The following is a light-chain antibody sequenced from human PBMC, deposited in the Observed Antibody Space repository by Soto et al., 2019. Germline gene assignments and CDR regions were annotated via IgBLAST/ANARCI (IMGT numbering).Light chain of an antibody. V-gene: IGKV1-5*01. CDR2: DAS. CDR1: QSISTW. J-gene: IGKJ1*01. Sequence: DIPMTQSPATLSASVGDRVAITCRASQSISTWLAWYQQKPGNAPRLLIYDASSLKSGVPSRFSGSGSGTEFTLTISSLQPDDFATYYCQQYYNYPWMFGQGTKVEIK. CDR3: QQYYNYPWM.